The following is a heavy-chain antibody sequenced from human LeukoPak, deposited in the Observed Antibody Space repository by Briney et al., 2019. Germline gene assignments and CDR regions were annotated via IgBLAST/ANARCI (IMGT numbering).Heavy chain of an antibody. Sequence: PGGSLRLSCAASAFTFSSYSMNSGRPAPGKGLEWVSSISISSRYIYHADSVKGRFTISRDNAKNSLYLQRSSLRAEDTAVYYCAILVAATIPPYYYYYYGMDVWGQGTTVTVSS. CDR3: AILVAATIPPYYYYYYGMDV. V-gene: IGHV3-21*01. J-gene: IGHJ6*02. CDR1: AFTFSSYS. D-gene: IGHD5-12*01. CDR2: ISISSRYI.